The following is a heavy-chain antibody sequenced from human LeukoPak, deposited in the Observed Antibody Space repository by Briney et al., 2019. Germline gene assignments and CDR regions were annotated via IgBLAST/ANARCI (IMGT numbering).Heavy chain of an antibody. CDR3: ASSNWNYYNY. V-gene: IGHV3-7*05. J-gene: IGHJ4*02. Sequence: PGGSLRLSCAASGFTVSSNYMSWVRQAPGKGLEWVANIKQDGSQKYYVDSVKGRFTISRDNAKNSLYLQMDSLRAEDSAVYYCASSNWNYYNYWGQGTLVTVSS. D-gene: IGHD1-20*01. CDR1: GFTVSSNY. CDR2: IKQDGSQK.